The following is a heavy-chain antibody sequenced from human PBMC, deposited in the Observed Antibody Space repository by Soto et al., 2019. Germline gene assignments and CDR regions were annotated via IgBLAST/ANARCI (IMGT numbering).Heavy chain of an antibody. CDR3: SRVGGYYGDYPNFDY. V-gene: IGHV4-59*01. Sequence: LSLTCSVSGSSISSYYWSWIRQPPGKGLEWIGNIYYSGSTNYNPSLKSRVIISVASSKNQFSLRLNSVTAADTAVYYCSRVGGYYGDYPNFDYWGQGALVTVSS. CDR2: IYYSGST. D-gene: IGHD4-17*01. J-gene: IGHJ4*02. CDR1: GSSISSYY.